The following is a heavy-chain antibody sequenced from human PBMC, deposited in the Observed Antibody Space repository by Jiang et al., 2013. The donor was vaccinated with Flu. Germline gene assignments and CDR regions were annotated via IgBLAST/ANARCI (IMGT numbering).Heavy chain of an antibody. D-gene: IGHD6-13*01. Sequence: GSGLVKPSQTLSLTCTVSGGSINSGDFYWSWIRQPPGKGLEWLGHIYYSGSTYYNPSLKSRIDISIYTSENQFSLRLSSMTAADTAVYYCARGSLSAAVIAAHGFDLWGQGTLVTVSS. J-gene: IGHJ3*01. CDR2: IYYSGST. CDR1: GGSINSGDFY. V-gene: IGHV4-30-4*08. CDR3: ARGSLSAAVIAAHGFDL.